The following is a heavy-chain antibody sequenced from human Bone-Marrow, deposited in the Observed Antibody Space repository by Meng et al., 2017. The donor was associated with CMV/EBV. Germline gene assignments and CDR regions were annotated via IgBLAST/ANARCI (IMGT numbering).Heavy chain of an antibody. CDR2: LYDSAST. CDR1: GDSISRKF. D-gene: IGHD4-23*01. Sequence: SETLSLTCTVSGDSISRKFWSWIRQPPGRGLEWIGYLYDSASTKYSPFLKSRVIMSLGASGNQFSLKLTSVTAADTAVYYCARGGGNFYIDYWDQGMVVTVSS. CDR3: ARGGGNFYIDY. V-gene: IGHV4-59*01. J-gene: IGHJ4*02.